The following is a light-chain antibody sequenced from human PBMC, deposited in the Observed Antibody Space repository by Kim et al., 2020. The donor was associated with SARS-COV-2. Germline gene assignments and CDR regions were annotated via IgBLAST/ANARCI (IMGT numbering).Light chain of an antibody. J-gene: IGKJ4*01. CDR3: QHYAALPLT. Sequence: IVFPPSPVTLSLSPGERATLSCRASQSVTNNLAWYQQKPGQAPRLLIFGASSRATGIPDRFSGSGSGTDFTLTISRLEPDDFAVYFCQHYAALPLTFGGGTKVDIK. V-gene: IGKV3-20*01. CDR2: GAS. CDR1: QSVTNN.